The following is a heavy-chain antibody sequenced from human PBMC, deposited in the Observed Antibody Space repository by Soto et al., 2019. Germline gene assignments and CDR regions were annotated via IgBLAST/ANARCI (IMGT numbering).Heavy chain of an antibody. CDR3: ARHSHEDHGDPNWFDP. CDR2: IYYTGNT. D-gene: IGHD4-17*01. CDR1: GGSISTNIYY. J-gene: IGHJ5*02. V-gene: IGHV4-39*01. Sequence: QVQLQESGPGLVWPSETLSLTCTVSGGSISTNIYYWGWIRQPPGKGLEWIGSIYYTGNTFYNPSLKSRVTLSVDTSENQFSLRPSSVTAADTAVYYCARHSHEDHGDPNWFDPWGQGTLVTVSS.